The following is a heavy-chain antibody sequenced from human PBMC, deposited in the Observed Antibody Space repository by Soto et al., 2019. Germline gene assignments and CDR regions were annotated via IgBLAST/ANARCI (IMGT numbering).Heavy chain of an antibody. Sequence: VASVKVSCKASGYTFTSYDINWVRQATGQGLEWMGWMNPNSGNTGYAQKFQGRVTMTRNTSISTAYMELSSLRSEDTAVYYCARGCYDFWSGYYRNSYYYYYMDVWGKGTTVTVSS. CDR2: MNPNSGNT. J-gene: IGHJ6*03. D-gene: IGHD3-3*01. V-gene: IGHV1-8*01. CDR1: GYTFTSYD. CDR3: ARGCYDFWSGYYRNSYYYYYMDV.